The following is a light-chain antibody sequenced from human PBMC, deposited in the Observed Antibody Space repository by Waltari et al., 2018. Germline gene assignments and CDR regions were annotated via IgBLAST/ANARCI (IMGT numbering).Light chain of an antibody. CDR1: QGISNW. J-gene: IGKJ1*01. CDR2: AAS. Sequence: DIQMTQSPSSVSASVGDRVTITCRASQGISNWLAWYQQKPGKAPKLLIYAASILQTGVPSRFSGSGSGTDFTLTIRNLQPEDFATYFCQQGNSFPPTFDQGTRVEVK. CDR3: QQGNSFPPT. V-gene: IGKV1-12*01.